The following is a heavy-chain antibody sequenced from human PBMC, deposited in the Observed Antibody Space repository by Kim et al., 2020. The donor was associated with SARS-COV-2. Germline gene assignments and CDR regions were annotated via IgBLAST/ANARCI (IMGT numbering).Heavy chain of an antibody. D-gene: IGHD6-13*01. V-gene: IGHV4-39*01. CDR2: IYYSGST. Sequence: SETLSLTCTVSGGSISSSSYYWGWIRQPPGKGLEWIGSIYYSGSTYYNPSLKSRVTISVDTSKNQFSLKLSSVTAADTAVYYCARLGFIAAAVSYYYGMDVWGQGTTVTVSS. CDR1: GGSISSSSYY. CDR3: ARLGFIAAAVSYYYGMDV. J-gene: IGHJ6*02.